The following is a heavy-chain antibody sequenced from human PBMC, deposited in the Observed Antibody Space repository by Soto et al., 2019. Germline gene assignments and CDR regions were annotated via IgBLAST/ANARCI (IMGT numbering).Heavy chain of an antibody. CDR3: AKDYGQWLPRARFDY. CDR1: GFTFSSYG. Sequence: QVQLVESGGGVVQPGRSLRLSCAASGFTFSSYGMHWVRQAPGKGLEWVAVISYDGSNKYYADSVKGRFTISRDNSKNTLYLQMNSLRAEDTAVYYCAKDYGQWLPRARFDYWGQGTLVTVSS. J-gene: IGHJ4*02. CDR2: ISYDGSNK. V-gene: IGHV3-30*18. D-gene: IGHD6-19*01.